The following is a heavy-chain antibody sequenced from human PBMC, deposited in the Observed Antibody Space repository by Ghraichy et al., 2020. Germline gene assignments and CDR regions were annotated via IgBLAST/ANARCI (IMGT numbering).Heavy chain of an antibody. J-gene: IGHJ4*02. CDR2: IKQDASKT. D-gene: IGHD1-26*01. Sequence: GGPLRLSCAASGFSFSNYWMSWVSQAPGKGLEWVADIKQDASKTYYRDSVKGRFAISRANAKNSLYLQMNSLRAEDTAVYYCARDWEGEQPNFDYWVRGTLFTVSS. CDR3: ARDWEGEQPNFDY. V-gene: IGHV3-7*01. CDR1: GFSFSNYW.